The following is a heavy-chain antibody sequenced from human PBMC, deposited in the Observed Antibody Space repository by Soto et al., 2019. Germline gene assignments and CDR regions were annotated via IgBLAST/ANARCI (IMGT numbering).Heavy chain of an antibody. Sequence: ASVKVSCKASGYTFTGYYMHWVRQAPGQGLEWMGWINPNSGGTNYAQKFQGWVTMTRDTSISTAYMELSRPRSDDTAVYYCARDVRFIGIAASGSHYYGMDVWGQGTTVPVSS. J-gene: IGHJ6*02. CDR3: ARDVRFIGIAASGSHYYGMDV. CDR2: INPNSGGT. D-gene: IGHD6-13*01. CDR1: GYTFTGYY. V-gene: IGHV1-2*04.